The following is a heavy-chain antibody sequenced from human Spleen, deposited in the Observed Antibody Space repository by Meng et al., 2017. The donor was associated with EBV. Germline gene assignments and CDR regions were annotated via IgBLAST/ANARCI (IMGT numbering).Heavy chain of an antibody. CDR2: IYYSGST. CDR3: ARLTGRYYFDY. Sequence: QVQLVASGPGLGGPSDPLSLSCTGSGGSSSSGSYYLSWIRQPPGKGMEWIGYIYYSGSTHYIPSRKSRVTISVDTYKTQFPLKLSSVTAADTAVYYCARLTGRYYFDYWGQGTLVTVSS. V-gene: IGHV4-61*01. J-gene: IGHJ4*02. CDR1: GGSSSSGSYY. D-gene: IGHD1-26*01.